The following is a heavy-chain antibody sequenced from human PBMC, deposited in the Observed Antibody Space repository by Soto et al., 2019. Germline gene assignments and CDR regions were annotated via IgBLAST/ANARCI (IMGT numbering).Heavy chain of an antibody. D-gene: IGHD2-15*01. Sequence: SETLSLTCTVSGGSISSYYWSWIRQPPGKGLEWIGYIYYSGSTNYNPSLKSRVTISVDTSKNQFSLKLSSVTAADTAVYYCARLSMGMDIVVVVAATNAFDIWGQGTMVTVSS. CDR3: ARLSMGMDIVVVVAATNAFDI. CDR2: IYYSGST. CDR1: GGSISSYY. J-gene: IGHJ3*02. V-gene: IGHV4-59*08.